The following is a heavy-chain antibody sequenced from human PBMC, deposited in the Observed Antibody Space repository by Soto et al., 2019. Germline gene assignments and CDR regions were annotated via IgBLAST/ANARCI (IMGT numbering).Heavy chain of an antibody. Sequence: PSETLSLTCSVCGASIISNDWWIWIRQTPGRGLEWIGEIFHSGRTNYSPSFKSRVTISVDTSTSQFSLEMASVTAADTAVYYCARANLRSGWTFDHWGQGSPVTVSS. J-gene: IGHJ4*02. CDR3: ARANLRSGWTFDH. CDR1: GASIISNDW. D-gene: IGHD6-19*01. V-gene: IGHV4-4*02. CDR2: IFHSGRT.